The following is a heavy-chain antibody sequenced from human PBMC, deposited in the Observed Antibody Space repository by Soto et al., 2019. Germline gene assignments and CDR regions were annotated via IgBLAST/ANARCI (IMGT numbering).Heavy chain of an antibody. V-gene: IGHV3-23*01. Sequence: LVQQAPGKGLEWVSVISGSDDSTYYADSVKGRFTISRDTSKNTLYLQINSLRAEDTAVYYCAKRSSSSTFDYWGQGTLVTVSS. CDR2: ISGSDDST. J-gene: IGHJ4*02. D-gene: IGHD6-6*01. CDR3: AKRSSSSTFDY.